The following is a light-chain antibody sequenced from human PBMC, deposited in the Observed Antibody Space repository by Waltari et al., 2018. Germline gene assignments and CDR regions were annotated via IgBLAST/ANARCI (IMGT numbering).Light chain of an antibody. CDR2: DVS. J-gene: IGLJ3*02. CDR3: NSYAGSSSWV. CDR1: RSDVGVYNY. V-gene: IGLV2-14*03. Sequence: QSALTQPASVSGSPGQPIPISCTRTRSDVGVYNYVSWYQQHPSKAPKLMIYDVSERPSGVSNRFSGSKSGNAASLTISWLQAEDEADYYCNSYAGSSSWVFGGGTKLTVL.